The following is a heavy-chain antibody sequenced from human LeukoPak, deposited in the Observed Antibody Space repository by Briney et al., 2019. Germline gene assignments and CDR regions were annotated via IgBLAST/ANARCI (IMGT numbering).Heavy chain of an antibody. Sequence: GGSLRLSCSASGFTFSSYSMNWVRQPPGKGLGWVSYISSSSSTIYYADSVKGRFTISRDNAKNSLYLQMNSLRAEDTAVYYCASLYSSSSDAFDIWGQGTMVTVSS. CDR2: ISSSSSTI. V-gene: IGHV3-48*01. D-gene: IGHD6-6*01. CDR3: ASLYSSSSDAFDI. J-gene: IGHJ3*02. CDR1: GFTFSSYS.